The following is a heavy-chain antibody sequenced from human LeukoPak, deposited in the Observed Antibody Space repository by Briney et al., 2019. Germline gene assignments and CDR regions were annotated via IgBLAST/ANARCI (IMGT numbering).Heavy chain of an antibody. Sequence: GGSLRLSCAASGLSISIYGMSWVRQAPGKGLEWVSAISGCGDGTYYADSVKGRFTISRDNSKNTLYLQMNSLRAEDTAVYYCAKDSPVLTYWGQGTLVTVSS. CDR3: AKDSPVLTY. CDR1: GLSISIYG. J-gene: IGHJ4*02. CDR2: ISGCGDGT. V-gene: IGHV3-23*01.